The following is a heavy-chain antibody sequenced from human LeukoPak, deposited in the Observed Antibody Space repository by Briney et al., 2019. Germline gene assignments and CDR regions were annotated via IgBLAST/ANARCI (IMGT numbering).Heavy chain of an antibody. CDR3: AREAPYYYGSGSYPYFQH. D-gene: IGHD3-10*01. J-gene: IGHJ1*01. CDR2: INPNSGGT. V-gene: IGHV1-2*04. CDR1: GYTFTGCY. Sequence: GASVKVSCKASGYTFTGCYMHWVRQAPGQGLEWMGWINPNSGGTNYAQKFQGWVTMTRDTSISTAYMELSRLRSDDTAVYYCAREAPYYYGSGSYPYFQHWGQGTLVTVSS.